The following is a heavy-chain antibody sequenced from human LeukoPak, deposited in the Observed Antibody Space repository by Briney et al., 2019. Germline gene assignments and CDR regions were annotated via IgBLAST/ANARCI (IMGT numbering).Heavy chain of an antibody. V-gene: IGHV1-46*01. CDR2: INPSGGST. CDR3: ARDRGMVNYFDY. CDR1: GYTFTSYY. D-gene: IGHD5-18*01. Sequence: VASVKVSCKASGYTFTSYYMHWVRQAPGQGLEWMGIINPSGGSTSYAQKFQGRVTMTRDMSTSTVYMELSSQRSEDTAVYYCARDRGMVNYFDYWGQGTLVTVSS. J-gene: IGHJ4*02.